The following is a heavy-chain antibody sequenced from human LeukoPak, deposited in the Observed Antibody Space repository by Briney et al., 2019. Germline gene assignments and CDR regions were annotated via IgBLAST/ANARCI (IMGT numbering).Heavy chain of an antibody. CDR2: IYSGGSE. Sequence: GGSLRLSCAASGFSVSSNYMSWVRQAPGKGLEWDSVIYSGGSEYYADSVKGRFTISRDNFKNRLYLQMNNLRAEDTALYYCARDMAGDYYDSGSYGYFDYWGQGTLVTVSS. CDR1: GFSVSSNY. CDR3: ARDMAGDYYDSGSYGYFDY. J-gene: IGHJ4*02. D-gene: IGHD3-22*01. V-gene: IGHV3-66*01.